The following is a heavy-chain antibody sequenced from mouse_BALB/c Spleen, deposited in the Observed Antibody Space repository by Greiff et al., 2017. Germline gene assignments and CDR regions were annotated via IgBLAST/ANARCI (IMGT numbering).Heavy chain of an antibody. CDR3: ARGNYAWFAY. CDR1: GYTFTDYY. CDR2: IYPGSGNT. D-gene: IGHD2-1*01. V-gene: IGHV1-84*02. J-gene: IGHJ3*01. Sequence: QVQLKESGPELVKPGASVKISCKASGYTFTDYYINWVKQKPGQGLEWIGWIYPGSGNTKYNEKFKGKATLTVDTSSSTAYMQLSSLTSEDTAVYFCARGNYAWFAYWGQGTLVTVSA.